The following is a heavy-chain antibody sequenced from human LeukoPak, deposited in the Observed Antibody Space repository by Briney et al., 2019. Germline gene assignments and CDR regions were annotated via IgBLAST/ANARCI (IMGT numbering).Heavy chain of an antibody. J-gene: IGHJ4*02. D-gene: IGHD6-19*01. CDR3: ARGEGRGGSVAGLTLDY. CDR2: TYYRSKWYN. CDR1: GDSVSSNSAA. Sequence: SQTLSLTCAISGDSVSSNSAAWNWIRQSPSRGLEWLGRTYYRSKWYNDYAVSVKSRITIKSDTSKNQFALQLNSVTPEDTAVYYCARGEGRGGSVAGLTLDYWGQGTLVTVSS. V-gene: IGHV6-1*01.